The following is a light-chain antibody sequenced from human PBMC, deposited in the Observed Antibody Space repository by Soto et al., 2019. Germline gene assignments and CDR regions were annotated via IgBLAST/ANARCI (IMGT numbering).Light chain of an antibody. CDR1: QGIRND. CDR3: QQNYRATPWT. Sequence: AIQMTQSPSSLSASVGDRVTITCRASQGIRNDLDWFQQKPGKAPKLLIYAASNLQSGVPARFSGSGSGTDFTLTTSSLQPEDFATYYCQQNYRATPWTFGQGTKVDIK. J-gene: IGKJ1*01. CDR2: AAS. V-gene: IGKV1-6*01.